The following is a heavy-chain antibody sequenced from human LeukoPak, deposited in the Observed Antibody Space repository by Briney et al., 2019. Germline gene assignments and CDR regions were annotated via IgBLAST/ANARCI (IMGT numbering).Heavy chain of an antibody. V-gene: IGHV1-2*02. CDR2: INHKSGGT. CDR1: GYTFTGYY. CDR3: ARGRTASSGRGFDL. Sequence: ASVKVSCKASGYTFTGYYMHWVRQAPGEGLEWMGWINHKSGGTNYAQKFQGRVTMTRDTSISTAYMELSRLRSDDTAVYYCARGRTASSGRGFDLWGRGTLVTVSS. D-gene: IGHD6-25*01. J-gene: IGHJ2*01.